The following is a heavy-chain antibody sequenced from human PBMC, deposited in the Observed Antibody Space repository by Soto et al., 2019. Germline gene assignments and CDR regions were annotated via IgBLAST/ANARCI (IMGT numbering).Heavy chain of an antibody. D-gene: IGHD3-9*01. CDR2: IKKDGTEK. J-gene: IGHJ4*02. Sequence: EVQLVESGGGFGQPGGSLRLACAASGFTFSGYWMTWVRQAPGKGLEWVADIKKDGTEKYYVDSVKGRFTISRDNDKKSVYLQMNGLTVEDTAVYRCARGPSYSDYSNDWFFDSWGQGALVTVSS. V-gene: IGHV3-7*03. CDR3: ARGPSYSDYSNDWFFDS. CDR1: GFTFSGYW.